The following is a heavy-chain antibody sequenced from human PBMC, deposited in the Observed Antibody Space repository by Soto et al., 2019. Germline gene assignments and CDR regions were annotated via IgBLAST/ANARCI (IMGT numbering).Heavy chain of an antibody. Sequence: QVQLVQSGAEVKKPGSSVKVSCKASGGTFSSYTISWVRQAPGQGLEWMGRIIPILGIANYAQKFQGRVTITADKSTSTAYMELSSLRSEDTAVYYCARDPQLNGDQSAEYFQNWRQGTLVTVSS. J-gene: IGHJ1*01. CDR2: IIPILGIA. CDR3: ARDPQLNGDQSAEYFQN. CDR1: GGTFSSYT. D-gene: IGHD4-17*01. V-gene: IGHV1-69*08.